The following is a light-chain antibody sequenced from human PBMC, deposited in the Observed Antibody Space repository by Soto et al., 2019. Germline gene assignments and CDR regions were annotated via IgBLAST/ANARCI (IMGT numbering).Light chain of an antibody. J-gene: IGKJ1*01. CDR2: KAS. Sequence: IHMPQSPSTLSVSVGDRVTITCRASQTISSWLAWYQQKPGKAPKLLIYKASTLKSGVPSRFSGSGSGTEFTLTISSLQPDDFATYYCQHYNSYSEAFGQGTKVDIK. CDR3: QHYNSYSEA. CDR1: QTISSW. V-gene: IGKV1-5*03.